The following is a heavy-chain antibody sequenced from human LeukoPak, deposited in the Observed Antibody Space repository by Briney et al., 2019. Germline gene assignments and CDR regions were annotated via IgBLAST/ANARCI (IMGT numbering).Heavy chain of an antibody. D-gene: IGHD2-8*01. V-gene: IGHV4-4*07. CDR3: ARDLYGGSNNWFDP. CDR2: IYTSGST. CDR1: GGSISSYY. Sequence: SETLSLTCTVSGGSISSYYWSWIRQPAGKGLEWIGRIYTSGSTNYNPSLKSRVTMLVDTSKNQFSLKLSSVTAADTAVYYCARDLYGGSNNWFDPWGQGTLVTVSS. J-gene: IGHJ5*02.